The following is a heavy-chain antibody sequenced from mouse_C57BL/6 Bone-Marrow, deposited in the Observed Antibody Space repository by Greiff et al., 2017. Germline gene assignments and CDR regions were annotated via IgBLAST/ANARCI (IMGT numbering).Heavy chain of an antibody. CDR3: ARGGYDFTWFAY. Sequence: VQLQQSGTELVKPGASVKLSCKASGYTFTSYWMHWVKQRPGQGLEWIGNINPSNGGTNYNEKFKSKATLTVDKSSSTAYMQLSSLTSEDSAVYYGARGGYDFTWFAYWGQGTLVTVSA. V-gene: IGHV1-53*01. J-gene: IGHJ3*01. CDR2: INPSNGGT. CDR1: GYTFTSYW. D-gene: IGHD2-4*01.